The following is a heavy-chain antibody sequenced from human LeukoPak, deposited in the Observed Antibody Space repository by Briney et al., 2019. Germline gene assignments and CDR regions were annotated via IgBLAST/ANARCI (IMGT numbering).Heavy chain of an antibody. CDR1: GFTFSSNA. J-gene: IGHJ4*02. CDR2: ISGSGGST. CDR3: AKDWGDSSGYYYLKLDYFDY. Sequence: PGASLRLSCAASGFTFSSNAMSWVRQAPGKGLEWVSAISGSGGSTYYADSVKGRFTISRDNSKNTLYLQMNSLRAEDTAVYYCAKDWGDSSGYYYLKLDYFDYWGQGTLVTVSS. V-gene: IGHV3-23*01. D-gene: IGHD3-22*01.